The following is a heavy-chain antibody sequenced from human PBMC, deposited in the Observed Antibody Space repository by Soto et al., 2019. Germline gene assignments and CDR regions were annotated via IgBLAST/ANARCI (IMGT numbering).Heavy chain of an antibody. J-gene: IGHJ6*02. D-gene: IGHD1-1*01. CDR2: IRSKANSYAT. CDR1: GFTFSGSA. V-gene: IGHV3-73*01. CDR3: ARDILERPYGMDV. Sequence: PGESLKISCAASGFTFSGSAMHWVRQASGKGLEWVGRIRSKANSYATAYAASVKGRLTISRDNSKNTLYLQMNSLRAEDTAVYYCARDILERPYGMDVWGQGTTVTVSS.